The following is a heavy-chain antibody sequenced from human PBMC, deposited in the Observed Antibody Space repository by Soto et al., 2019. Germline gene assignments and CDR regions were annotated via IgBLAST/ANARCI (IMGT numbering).Heavy chain of an antibody. J-gene: IGHJ4*02. CDR2: IIPILGIA. D-gene: IGHD6-19*01. CDR3: ARDGRAVDGLDY. Sequence: GASVKVSCKASGGTFSSYTISWVRQAPGQGLEWMGRIIPILGIANYAQKFQGRVTITADKSTSTAYMELSSLRSEDTAVYYCARDGRAVDGLDYWGQGTLVTVSS. CDR1: GGTFSSYT. V-gene: IGHV1-69*04.